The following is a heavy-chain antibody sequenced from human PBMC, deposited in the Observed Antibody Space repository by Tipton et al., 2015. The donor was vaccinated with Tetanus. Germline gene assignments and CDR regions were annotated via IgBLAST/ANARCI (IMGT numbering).Heavy chain of an antibody. Sequence: GLVKPSQTLSLTCAVSGGSFTSGDFYWTWIRQSPGKGLEWIGSIYYTALTSYTPSLNSRVTISVDSSKNHFSLNLTSVTAADTAVYFCARGLPREPFYLDYWGQGKQVTVSS. CDR1: GGSFTSGDFY. CDR2: IYYTALT. CDR3: ARGLPREPFYLDY. V-gene: IGHV4-31*11. D-gene: IGHD1-26*01. J-gene: IGHJ4*02.